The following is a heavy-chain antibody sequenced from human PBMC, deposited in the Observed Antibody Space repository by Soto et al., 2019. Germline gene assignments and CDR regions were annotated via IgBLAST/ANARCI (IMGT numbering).Heavy chain of an antibody. CDR3: ARERITGSKPFDY. CDR2: MNPNSGNT. V-gene: IGHV1-8*01. D-gene: IGHD1-20*01. Sequence: GASVKVSCKASGYTFTIYDINWVRQATGQGLEWMGWMNPNSGNTGYAQKFQGRVTMTTDNSMSTAYMELSSLRSEDTTVYYCARERITGSKPFDYWGQGPLVTVSS. J-gene: IGHJ4*02. CDR1: GYTFTIYD.